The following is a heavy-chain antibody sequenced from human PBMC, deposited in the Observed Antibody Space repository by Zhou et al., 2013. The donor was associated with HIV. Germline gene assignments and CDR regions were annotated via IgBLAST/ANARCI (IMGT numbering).Heavy chain of an antibody. D-gene: IGHD6-6*01. Sequence: QVQLVQSGAEVKKPGSSVKVSCKASGGTFSSYAISWVRQAPGQGLEWMGGIIPIFGTANYAQKFQGRVTITTDESTSTAYMELSSLRSEDTAVYYCARDVYRQARPWPYYYYYMDVWGKGTTVTVSS. CDR2: IIPIFGTA. J-gene: IGHJ6*03. V-gene: IGHV1-69*05. CDR1: GGTFSSYA. CDR3: ARDVYRQARPWPYYYYYMDV.